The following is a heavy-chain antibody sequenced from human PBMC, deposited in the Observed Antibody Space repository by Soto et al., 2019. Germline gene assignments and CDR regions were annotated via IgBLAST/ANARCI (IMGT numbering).Heavy chain of an antibody. CDR3: ARDSGYGDPFDY. V-gene: IGHV4-59*01. D-gene: IGHD4-17*01. CDR2: IYYSGST. J-gene: IGHJ4*02. CDR1: GGSISGYY. Sequence: QVQLQESGPGLVKPSETLSLTCTVSGGSISGYYWSWIRQPPGKGLEWIGYIYYSGSTNYSPSLKSRVTISVDTPKNKFCLRLSSVTAADTAVYYCARDSGYGDPFDYWGQGTLVTVSS.